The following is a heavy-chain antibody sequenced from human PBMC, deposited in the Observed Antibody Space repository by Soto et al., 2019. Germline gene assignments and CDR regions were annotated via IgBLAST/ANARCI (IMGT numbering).Heavy chain of an antibody. J-gene: IGHJ6*02. CDR1: GGTFSSYA. CDR2: IIPIFGTA. D-gene: IGHD6-6*01. Sequence: QVQLVQSGAEVKKPGSSVKVSCKASGGTFSSYAISWVRQAPGQGLEWMGGIIPIFGTANYAQKFQGRVTITADESTSTAYMELSSLRSEDTAVYYCARGTARLLQVGYYYYGMDVWGQGTTVTVSS. CDR3: ARGTARLLQVGYYYYGMDV. V-gene: IGHV1-69*01.